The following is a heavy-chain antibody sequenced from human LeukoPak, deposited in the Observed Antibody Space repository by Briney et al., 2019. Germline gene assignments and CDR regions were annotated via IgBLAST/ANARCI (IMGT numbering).Heavy chain of an antibody. D-gene: IGHD3-10*01. Sequence: GRSLRLSCAASGFTFSSYAMHWVRQVPGKGLEWVAVISYDGSNKYYADSVKGRFTISRDNSKNTLYLQMNSLRAEDTAVYYCAREVSMVRDYYYYGMDVWGQGTTVTVSS. CDR3: AREVSMVRDYYYYGMDV. CDR2: ISYDGSNK. J-gene: IGHJ6*02. CDR1: GFTFSSYA. V-gene: IGHV3-30*04.